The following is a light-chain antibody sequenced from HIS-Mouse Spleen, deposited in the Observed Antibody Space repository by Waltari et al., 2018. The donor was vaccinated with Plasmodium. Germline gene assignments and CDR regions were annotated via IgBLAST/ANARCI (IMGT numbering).Light chain of an antibody. CDR1: QLGAKY. J-gene: IGLJ2*01. CDR3: QAWDSSTAV. V-gene: IGLV3-1*01. CDR2: QDS. Sequence: SYELTQLPSVSVCPGQTASITCSEDQLGAKYACWYQQKPGQSPVLVIYQDSKRPSGIPERFSGSNSGNTATLTISGTQAMDEADYYCQAWDSSTAVFGGGTKLTVL.